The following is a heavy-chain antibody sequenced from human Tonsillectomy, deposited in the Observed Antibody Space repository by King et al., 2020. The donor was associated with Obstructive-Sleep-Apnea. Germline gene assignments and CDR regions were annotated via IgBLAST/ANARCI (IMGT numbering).Heavy chain of an antibody. Sequence: VQLVESGGGLVQPGGSLRLSCAASGFIFNYYWMSWVRQAPGKGLEWVASIRQDGSVTHYVDSVKGRFTISRDNAKNSLFLQMNSLRVEDTAVYYCARLGGNRTFYDYGGQGTLVTVSS. CDR3: ARLGGNRTFYDY. J-gene: IGHJ4*02. CDR2: IRQDGSVT. V-gene: IGHV3-7*03. D-gene: IGHD3-16*01. CDR1: GFIFNYYW.